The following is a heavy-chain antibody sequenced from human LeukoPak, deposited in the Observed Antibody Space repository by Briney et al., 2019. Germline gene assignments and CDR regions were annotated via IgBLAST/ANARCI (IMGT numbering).Heavy chain of an antibody. Sequence: GGSLRLPCVASGFTFTTYPMSWVRQAPGKGLEWVSGISVSGGSTYYADSVKGRSTISRDNSKNTVYLQMNSLRAEETAIYYCAKDVSSCGGDCPDSWGQGTLVTVSS. V-gene: IGHV3-23*01. CDR3: AKDVSSCGGDCPDS. J-gene: IGHJ4*02. CDR2: ISVSGGST. D-gene: IGHD2-21*02. CDR1: GFTFTTYP.